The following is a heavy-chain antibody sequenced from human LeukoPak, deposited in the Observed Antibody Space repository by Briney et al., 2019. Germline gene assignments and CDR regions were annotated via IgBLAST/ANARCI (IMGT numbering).Heavy chain of an antibody. D-gene: IGHD6-19*01. CDR2: IYYSGST. V-gene: IGHV4-39*01. CDR3: ARQGLIAVAENFDY. J-gene: IGHJ4*02. CDR1: GGSISSSSYY. Sequence: SETLSLTCTVSGGSISSSSYYWGWIRQPPGKGLEWIGSIYYSGSTYYNPSLKSRVTISVDTSKNQFSLKLSSVTAADTAVYYCARQGLIAVAENFDYRGQGTLVTVSS.